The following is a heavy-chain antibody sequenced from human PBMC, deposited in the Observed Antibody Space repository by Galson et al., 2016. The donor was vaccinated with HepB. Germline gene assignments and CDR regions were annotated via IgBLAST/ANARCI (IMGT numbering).Heavy chain of an antibody. CDR2: ITCSGDAT. CDR1: GFSFSNSG. CDR3: GKHGGFDY. D-gene: IGHD3-16*01. J-gene: IGHJ4*02. V-gene: IGHV3-23*01. Sequence: SLRISCAASGFSFSNSGMSWVRQAPGRGLEWVSGITCSGDATHYADFVKGRFTISRDNSKNTLYLYMNKLTAGDTAIYYCGKHGGFDYWGQGALVTVSS.